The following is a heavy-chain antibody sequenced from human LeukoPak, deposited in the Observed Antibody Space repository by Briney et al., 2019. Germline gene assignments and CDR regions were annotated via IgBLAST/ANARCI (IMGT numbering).Heavy chain of an antibody. CDR2: ISISASTI. V-gene: IGHV3-48*03. CDR1: GFTYSRYE. Sequence: GGTLRLSCAASGFTYSRYEMKWVREAPGKGREGGSYISISASTIYYADSVKGRFTISRANAKNSLYLQMNSLRAEDTAVYYCARVYYYDILTGYEDDDYWGQGTLVTVSS. J-gene: IGHJ4*02. CDR3: ARVYYYDILTGYEDDDY. D-gene: IGHD3-9*01.